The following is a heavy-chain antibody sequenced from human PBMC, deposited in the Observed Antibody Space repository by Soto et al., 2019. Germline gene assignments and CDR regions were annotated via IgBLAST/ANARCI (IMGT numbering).Heavy chain of an antibody. CDR2: IYYSGST. J-gene: IGHJ4*02. V-gene: IGHV4-59*08. D-gene: IGHD4-17*01. CDR3: ARLGSSATVAEFDY. CDR1: GGSISSYY. Sequence: SETLSLTCTVSGGSISSYYWSWIRQPPGKGLEWIGYIYYSGSTNYNPSLKSRVTISVDTSKNQFSLKLSSVTAADTAVYYCARLGSSATVAEFDYWGQGTLVTVSS.